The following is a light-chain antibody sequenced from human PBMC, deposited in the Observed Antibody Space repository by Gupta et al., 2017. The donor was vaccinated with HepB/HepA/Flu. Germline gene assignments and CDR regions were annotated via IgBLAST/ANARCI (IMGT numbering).Light chain of an antibody. CDR1: QNVGRR. Sequence: QMTQSPPTLSASLGDRVTITCRASQNVGRRLAWYHQKPGKAPKLLIYETSNLASGVPSRFSGSRCGTEFTLTISGRQPDDFAPYYCQQDKSYFPFTFGQGTKLEIK. CDR2: ETS. CDR3: QQDKSYFPFT. J-gene: IGKJ2*01. V-gene: IGKV1-5*03.